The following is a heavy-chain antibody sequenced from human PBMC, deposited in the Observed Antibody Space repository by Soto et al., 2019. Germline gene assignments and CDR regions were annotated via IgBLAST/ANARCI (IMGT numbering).Heavy chain of an antibody. Sequence: EVQLLESGGGLVQPGGSLRLSCAASGFTFSIFAMSWVRQAPGKGLEWVSGMGGSNDDTYYADSVKGRFTISKDNSKNTLYLQMSSLRDEDTAIYYCAKDAIYNDGLWLMDSWGQGTLVTVSS. V-gene: IGHV3-23*01. J-gene: IGHJ5*02. CDR1: GFTFSIFA. CDR2: MGGSNDDT. D-gene: IGHD2-21*01. CDR3: AKDAIYNDGLWLMDS.